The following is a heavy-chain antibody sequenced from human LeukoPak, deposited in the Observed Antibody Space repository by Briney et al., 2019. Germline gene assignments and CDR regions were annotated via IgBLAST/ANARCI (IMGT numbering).Heavy chain of an antibody. D-gene: IGHD6-13*01. CDR2: IKQDGSEK. V-gene: IGHV3-7*03. J-gene: IGHJ4*02. Sequence: GGSLRLSCAASGFTFSSYWMTWVRQAPGKGLEWVANIKQDGSEKYYVDSVKGRFTISRDNAKNSLYLQMNSLRAEDTSVYYCAKGYEWYSSSWYSGSTYYFDYWGQGTLVTVSS. CDR3: AKGYEWYSSSWYSGSTYYFDY. CDR1: GFTFSSYW.